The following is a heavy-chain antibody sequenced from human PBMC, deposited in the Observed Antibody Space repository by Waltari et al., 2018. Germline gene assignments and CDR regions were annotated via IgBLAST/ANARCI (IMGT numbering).Heavy chain of an antibody. CDR3: ARVPSMVQAFDY. J-gene: IGHJ4*02. CDR2: IYTSGST. Sequence: QVQLQESGPGLVKPSQTLSLTCTVSGGSISSGSYYWSWIRQPAGKGLEWIGRIYTSGSTNYNPSLKSRVTISVDTSKNQFSLKLSSVTAADTAVYYCARVPSMVQAFDYWRQGTLVTVSS. D-gene: IGHD3-10*01. CDR1: GGSISSGSYY. V-gene: IGHV4-61*02.